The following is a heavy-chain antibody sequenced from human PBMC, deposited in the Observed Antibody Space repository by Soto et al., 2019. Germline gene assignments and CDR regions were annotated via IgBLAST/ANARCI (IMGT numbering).Heavy chain of an antibody. D-gene: IGHD3-9*01. CDR3: AKLLRYFAWSTSPDAFDI. J-gene: IGHJ3*02. CDR2: ISGSGGST. V-gene: IGHV3-23*01. Sequence: TGGSLRLSCAASGFTFSNYAMSWVRQAPGKGLEWVSAISGSGGSTYYADSVKGRFTISRDNSKNMLYLQMNSLRAEDTAVFYCAKLLRYFAWSTSPDAFDIWGQGTMVTVSS. CDR1: GFTFSNYA.